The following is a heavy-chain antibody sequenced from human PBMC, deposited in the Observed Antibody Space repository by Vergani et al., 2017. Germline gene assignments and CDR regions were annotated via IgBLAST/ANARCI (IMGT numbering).Heavy chain of an antibody. Sequence: QVQLQESGPGLVKPSETLSLTCTVSGGSISSYYWSWIRQPPGKGLEWIGYIYYSGSTNYNPSLKSRVTISVDTSKNQFSLKLSSVTAADTAVYYCARMGGGGGRGGYYYYYYYMDVWGKGTTVTVSS. D-gene: IGHD3-16*01. CDR1: GGSISSYY. CDR2: IYYSGST. V-gene: IGHV4-59*08. CDR3: ARMGGGGGRGGYYYYYYYMDV. J-gene: IGHJ6*03.